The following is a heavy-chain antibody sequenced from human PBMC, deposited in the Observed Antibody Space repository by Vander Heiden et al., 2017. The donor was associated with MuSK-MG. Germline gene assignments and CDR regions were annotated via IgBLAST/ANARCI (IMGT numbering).Heavy chain of an antibody. CDR1: GFTVSSNY. V-gene: IGHV3-66*01. Sequence: EVQLVESGGGLVQPGGSLRLSCAASGFTVSSNYMSWVRQAPGKGLKWVSVICCGGSTYYADSGKGRFTISRDNSKNTLYLQMHSLRAEDTAVYYCAREVVGALDYWGQGTLVTVSS. CDR3: AREVVGALDY. CDR2: ICCGGST. D-gene: IGHD1-26*01. J-gene: IGHJ4*02.